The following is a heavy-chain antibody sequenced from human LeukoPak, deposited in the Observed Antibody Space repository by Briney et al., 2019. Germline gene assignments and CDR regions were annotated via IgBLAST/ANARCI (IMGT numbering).Heavy chain of an antibody. Sequence: GGSLRLSCTASGVTFGDYAMSWVRQAPGKGLEWVGFIRSKAYGGTTEYAASVKGRFTISRDDSKSIAYLQMNSLKTEDTAVYYCTRASTPDYYGSGSYFFNWGQGTLVTVSS. CDR2: IRSKAYGGTT. CDR3: TRASTPDYYGSGSYFFN. V-gene: IGHV3-49*04. CDR1: GVTFGDYA. D-gene: IGHD3-10*01. J-gene: IGHJ4*02.